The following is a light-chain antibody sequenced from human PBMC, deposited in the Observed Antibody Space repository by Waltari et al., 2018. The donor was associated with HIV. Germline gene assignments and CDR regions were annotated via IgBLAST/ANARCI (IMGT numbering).Light chain of an antibody. Sequence: EIVMTQSPATLSVSPGERATLSCRASQSVSTNLAWYQQKPGQAPRLLIYGASTRATGSPARFSGSGSGTEFTLIISSLQSEDFAVYCCQQYNNWLYTFGQGTKLEIK. V-gene: IGKV3-15*01. CDR1: QSVSTN. J-gene: IGKJ2*01. CDR3: QQYNNWLYT. CDR2: GAS.